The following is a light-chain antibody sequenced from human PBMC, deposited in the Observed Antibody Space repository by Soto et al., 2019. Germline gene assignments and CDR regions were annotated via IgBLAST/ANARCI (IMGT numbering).Light chain of an antibody. CDR3: QQYTTSPFT. CDR2: GAS. J-gene: IGKJ3*01. Sequence: EIVLTQSPGTLSFSPGERATLYCRASQSVGSNYLAWYQQKPGQAPRVLIYGASSRATGIPDRFSGSGSGADFTLTISRLEPEDCAVYYCQQYTTSPFTFGPGTKVDIK. V-gene: IGKV3-20*01. CDR1: QSVGSNY.